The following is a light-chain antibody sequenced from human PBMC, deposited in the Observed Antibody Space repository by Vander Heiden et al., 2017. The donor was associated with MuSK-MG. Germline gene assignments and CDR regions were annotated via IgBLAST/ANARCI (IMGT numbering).Light chain of an antibody. V-gene: IGKV1-39*01. CDR3: QQCYTTPRT. J-gene: IGKJ1*01. CDR1: QSISSY. CDR2: AAS. Sequence: DIQMTQSPSSLSASVGDRVTITCRASQSISSYLNWYQQNPGKAPNLLIYAASSLQSGVPSRFSGSGSGTDFTLTISSLQPEDFATYYCQQCYTTPRTFGQGTRVEIK.